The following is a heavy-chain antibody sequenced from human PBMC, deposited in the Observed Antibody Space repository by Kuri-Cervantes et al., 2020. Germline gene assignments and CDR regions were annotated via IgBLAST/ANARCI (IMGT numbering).Heavy chain of an antibody. J-gene: IGHJ5*02. CDR1: GGTFSSYA. CDR3: ARGDDIRGYSYGFNWFDP. V-gene: IGHV1-69*13. Sequence: SVKVSCKASGGTFSSYAISWVRQAPGQGLDWMGGIIPIFGTANYAQKFQGRVTITADESTSTPYMELSSLRSEDTAVYYCARGDDIRGYSYGFNWFDPWGQGTLVTVSS. D-gene: IGHD5-18*01. CDR2: IIPIFGTA.